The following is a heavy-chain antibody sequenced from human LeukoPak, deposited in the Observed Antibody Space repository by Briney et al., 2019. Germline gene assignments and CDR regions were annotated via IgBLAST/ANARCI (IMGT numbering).Heavy chain of an antibody. D-gene: IGHD3-3*01. CDR1: GFSFNTYA. CDR3: AKDGQYDFRDLDY. Sequence: GGSLRLSCAASGFSFNTYAMSWVRQAPGKGLEWVSAISNTGGSTYYADSVKGRFTISRDNSKNTVYLQMNSLRAEDTAVYYCAKDGQYDFRDLDYWGQGTLVTVSS. CDR2: ISNTGGST. J-gene: IGHJ4*02. V-gene: IGHV3-23*01.